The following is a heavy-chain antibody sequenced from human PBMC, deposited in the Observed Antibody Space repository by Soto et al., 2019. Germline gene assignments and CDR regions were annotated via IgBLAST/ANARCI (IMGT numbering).Heavy chain of an antibody. Sequence: GGSLRLSCAASGFTFSTYTMNWVRQAPGKGLEWISSISSGSSYIYYAGSVKGRFTISRDNAKNSLFLQMNSLRADDTAVYYCARDIMSGGAYPDSWGQGTRVTVSS. CDR3: ARDIMSGGAYPDS. CDR1: GFTFSTYT. V-gene: IGHV3-21*01. D-gene: IGHD3-10*01. J-gene: IGHJ5*01. CDR2: ISSGSSYI.